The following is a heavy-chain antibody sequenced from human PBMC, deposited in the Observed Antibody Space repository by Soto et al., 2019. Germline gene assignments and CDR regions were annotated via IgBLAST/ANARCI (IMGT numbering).Heavy chain of an antibody. CDR3: ARGHSLNYYDSSGYWPDAFDI. CDR1: GYTFTSYG. D-gene: IGHD3-22*01. CDR2: ISAYNGNT. Sequence: AAVKVSCKASGYTFTSYGISWVRQAPGQGLEWMGWISAYNGNTNYAQKLQGRVTMTTDTSTSTAYMELRSLRSDDTAVYYCARGHSLNYYDSSGYWPDAFDIWGQGTMVTVSS. V-gene: IGHV1-18*01. J-gene: IGHJ3*02.